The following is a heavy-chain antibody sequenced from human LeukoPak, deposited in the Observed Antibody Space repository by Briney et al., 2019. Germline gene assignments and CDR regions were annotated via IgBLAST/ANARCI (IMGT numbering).Heavy chain of an antibody. Sequence: SETLSLTCSVSDDSITMYYWTWIRQPPGKGLEWIGYVDHTGSTNFNPSPNGRVSISRDTTKNLFSLRLRSVTAADTAVYFCARGRVSSSTWYSTYYYYFYIDLWGKGTTVTVSS. J-gene: IGHJ6*03. D-gene: IGHD6-13*01. CDR2: VDHTGST. CDR1: DDSITMYY. CDR3: ARGRVSSSTWYSTYYYYFYIDL. V-gene: IGHV4-59*01.